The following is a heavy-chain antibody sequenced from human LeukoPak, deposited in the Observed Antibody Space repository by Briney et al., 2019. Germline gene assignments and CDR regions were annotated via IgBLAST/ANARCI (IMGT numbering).Heavy chain of an antibody. CDR2: INHSGST. CDR1: GGSFSGYY. Sequence: SETLSLTCAVYGGSFSGYYWSWIRQPPGKGLEWIGEINHSGSTNYNPSLKSRVTISVDTSKNQFSLKLSSVTAADMAVYYCARGRLDYYGSGSAGWFDPWGQGTLVTVSS. CDR3: ARGRLDYYGSGSAGWFDP. J-gene: IGHJ5*02. V-gene: IGHV4-34*01. D-gene: IGHD3-10*01.